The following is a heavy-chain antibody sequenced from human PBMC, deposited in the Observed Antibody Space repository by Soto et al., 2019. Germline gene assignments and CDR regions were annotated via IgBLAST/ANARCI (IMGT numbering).Heavy chain of an antibody. J-gene: IGHJ4*02. CDR2: IYYSEST. D-gene: IGHD3-22*01. V-gene: IGHV4-39*01. CDR1: GGSITSSSYY. Sequence: QLQLQESGPGLVKPSETLSLTCTVSGGSITSSSYYWGWIRQPPGKGLEWIGNIYYSESTYYNPSLKSRVTISVDTSKNQFSLKLSSVTAADTAVYYCMLGSGWKDFDYWGQGTLVTVSS. CDR3: MLGSGWKDFDY.